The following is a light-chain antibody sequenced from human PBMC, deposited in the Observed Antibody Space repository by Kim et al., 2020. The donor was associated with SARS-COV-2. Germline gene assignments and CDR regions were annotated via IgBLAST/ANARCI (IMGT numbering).Light chain of an antibody. V-gene: IGKV3-15*01. CDR1: QSFVNH. Sequence: VSPGERPPLSCRARQSFVNHFAWYQQKPGQAPRLLIYGASIRATGIPARFSGSGSGTECTLTISSLQSEDFAVYYCQQYNNWPLTFGGGTKVDIK. CDR2: GAS. CDR3: QQYNNWPLT. J-gene: IGKJ4*01.